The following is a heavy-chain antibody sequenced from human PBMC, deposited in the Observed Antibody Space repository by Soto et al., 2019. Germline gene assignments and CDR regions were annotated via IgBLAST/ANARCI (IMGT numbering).Heavy chain of an antibody. CDR3: TTDRYGDYVLGY. J-gene: IGHJ4*02. CDR2: IKSKTDGGTT. D-gene: IGHD4-17*01. Sequence: GGSLRLSCAASGFTFSNAWMSWVRQAPGKGLEWVGHIKSKTDGGTTDYAAPVKGRFTISRDDSKNTLYLQMNSLKTEDTDVYYCTTDRYGDYVLGYWGQGALVTVSS. V-gene: IGHV3-15*01. CDR1: GFTFSNAW.